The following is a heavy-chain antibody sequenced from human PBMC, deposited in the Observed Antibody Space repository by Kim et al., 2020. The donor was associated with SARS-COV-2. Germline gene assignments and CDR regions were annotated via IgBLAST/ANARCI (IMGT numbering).Heavy chain of an antibody. CDR2: IKQDGSEK. CDR1: GFTFSSYW. CDR3: ARDRGSYIPGMDV. Sequence: GGSLRLSCAASGFTFSSYWMSWVRQAPGKGLEWVANIKQDGSEKYYVDSVKGRFTISRDNAKNSLYLQMNSLRAEDTAVYYCARDRGSYIPGMDVWGQGTTVTVSS. D-gene: IGHD1-26*01. J-gene: IGHJ6*02. V-gene: IGHV3-7*03.